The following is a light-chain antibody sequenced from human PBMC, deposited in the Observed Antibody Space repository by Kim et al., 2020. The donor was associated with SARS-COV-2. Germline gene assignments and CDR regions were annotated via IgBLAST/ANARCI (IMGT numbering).Light chain of an antibody. Sequence: QSVLTQPPSVSGAPGQRVTISCTGTSSNIGAASDVHWYHHVPGTAPKLLIYANTHRPSGVSDRFSGSKSGPSASLAITGPQPEDEGHYYCQSYDASLNDKVFGGGTKLTVL. CDR2: ANT. CDR3: QSYDASLNDKV. CDR1: SSNIGAASD. J-gene: IGLJ2*01. V-gene: IGLV1-40*01.